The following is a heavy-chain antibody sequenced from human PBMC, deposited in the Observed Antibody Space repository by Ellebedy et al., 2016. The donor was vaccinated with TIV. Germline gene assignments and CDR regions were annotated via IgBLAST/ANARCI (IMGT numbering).Heavy chain of an antibody. CDR2: IIPLFRTP. Sequence: AASVKVSCKASGGTFTSSAINWVRQAPGQGLEWMGGIIPLFRTPNYAQTFQGRVTITADESTSTVYMELSSLTSEDTAVYYCAKDSYGLGSYATWGQGTLVTVSS. CDR1: GGTFTSSA. CDR3: AKDSYGLGSYAT. J-gene: IGHJ5*01. V-gene: IGHV1-69*13. D-gene: IGHD3-10*01.